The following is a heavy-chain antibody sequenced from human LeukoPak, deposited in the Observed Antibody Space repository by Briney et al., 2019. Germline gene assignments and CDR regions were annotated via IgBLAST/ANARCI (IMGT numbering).Heavy chain of an antibody. CDR1: GGTFSSYT. CDR2: IIPILGIA. Sequence: ASVKVSCKASGGTFSSYTISWVRQAPGQGLEWMGRIIPILGIANYAQKFQGRVTTTADKSMSTAYMELSSLRSEDTAVYYCARDLSYGWFDPWGQGTLVTVSS. J-gene: IGHJ5*02. CDR3: ARDLSYGWFDP. V-gene: IGHV1-69*04. D-gene: IGHD4-17*01.